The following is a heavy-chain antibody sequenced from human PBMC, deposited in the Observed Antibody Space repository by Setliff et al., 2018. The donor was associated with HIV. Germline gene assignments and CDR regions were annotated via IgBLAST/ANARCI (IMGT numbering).Heavy chain of an antibody. J-gene: IGHJ5*02. V-gene: IGHV1-69*13. CDR2: IIPIFGTA. CDR3: AGGFGSQKVPFDP. CDR1: GGSFSSYA. Sequence: GAPVKVSCKASGGSFSSYAISWVRQAPGQGLEWMGGIIPIFGTAKYAQKFQGRVTITSDESTSTAYMELSSLGSEDTAVYYCAGGFGSQKVPFDPWGQGTLVTVAS. D-gene: IGHD3-10*01.